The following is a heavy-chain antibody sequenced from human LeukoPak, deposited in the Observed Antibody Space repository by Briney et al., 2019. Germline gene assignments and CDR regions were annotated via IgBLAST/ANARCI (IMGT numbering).Heavy chain of an antibody. CDR3: ARDGLRGSWYHDAFDI. CDR2: IYHSGST. D-gene: IGHD6-13*01. CDR1: GGSISRGGYY. J-gene: IGHJ3*02. V-gene: IGHV4-30-2*01. Sequence: SETLSLTCTVSGGSISRGGYYWSWIRQPPGKGLEWIGYIYHSGSTYYNPSLKSRVTISVDRSKNQFSLKLSSVTAADTAVYYCARDGLRGSWYHDAFDIWGQETMVTVSS.